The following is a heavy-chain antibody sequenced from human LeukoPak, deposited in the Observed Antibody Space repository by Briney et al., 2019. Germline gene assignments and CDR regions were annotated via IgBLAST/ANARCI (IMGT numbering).Heavy chain of an antibody. J-gene: IGHJ4*02. V-gene: IGHV3-15*06. Sequence: GGSLRLSCRVSGFTFGTYMNWVRQAPGGGLEWVGHIQSKTNGGTAQYTAPVTGRFTISRDDSKNTVYLQLNSLTAEDIAVYYCVGAFLGYWGQGTLVTVSS. CDR2: IQSKTNGGTA. CDR3: VGAFLGY. D-gene: IGHD3-16*01. CDR1: GFTFGTY.